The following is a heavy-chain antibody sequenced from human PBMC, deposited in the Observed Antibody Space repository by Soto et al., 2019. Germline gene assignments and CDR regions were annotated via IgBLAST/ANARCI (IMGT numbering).Heavy chain of an antibody. CDR1: GGSISSSSYY. Sequence: QLQLQESGPGLVKLSETLSLTCTVSGGSISSSSYYWGWIRQPPGKGLEWIGSTYYSGSTYYTPSLTRRVTISVDTSRNQFSLSQTSVTAADTAVYCCARPYPSPELLCETDSWGQGTLVTLSS. J-gene: IGHJ4*02. CDR3: ARPYPSPELLCETDS. CDR2: TYYSGST. V-gene: IGHV4-39*01. D-gene: IGHD1-7*01.